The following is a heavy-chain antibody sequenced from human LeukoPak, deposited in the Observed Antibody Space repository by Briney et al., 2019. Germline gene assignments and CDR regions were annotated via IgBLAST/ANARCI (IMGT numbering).Heavy chain of an antibody. D-gene: IGHD4-17*01. Sequence: GGSLRLSCAASGFTFSSYAMSWVRQVPGKGLEWVSAISGSGGSTYYADSVKGRFTISRDNSKNTLYLQMNSLRAEGTAVYYCAKDLESTVTSLDYWGQGTLVTVSS. CDR3: AKDLESTVTSLDY. CDR1: GFTFSSYA. V-gene: IGHV3-23*01. CDR2: ISGSGGST. J-gene: IGHJ4*02.